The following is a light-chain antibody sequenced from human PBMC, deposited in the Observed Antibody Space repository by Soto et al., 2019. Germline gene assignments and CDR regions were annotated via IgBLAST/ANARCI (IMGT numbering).Light chain of an antibody. Sequence: EMVMTQSPATLSVFPGERATLSCRASQSVNNNLAWYQQKPGQAPRLLIHGVSTRATGIPARFSGSGSGTEFTLTISSLQSEDFAVYYCQQYNNWRTFGQGTRWIS. J-gene: IGKJ1*01. CDR2: GVS. CDR3: QQYNNWRT. CDR1: QSVNNN. V-gene: IGKV3-15*01.